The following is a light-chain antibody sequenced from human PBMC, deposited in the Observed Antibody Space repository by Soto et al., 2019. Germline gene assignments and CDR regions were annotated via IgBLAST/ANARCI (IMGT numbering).Light chain of an antibody. J-gene: IGKJ1*01. CDR3: QQYYDYPWT. V-gene: IGKV1-5*01. Sequence: DIQMTQSPFPLSASVGDRVTITCRTSKSISNRLAWHQQKPGKAPKVLIYNASSLKSGVPSRFSGSGSGTEFTLTISSLQPDDFATYYCQQYYDYPWTFGQGTKVEIK. CDR2: NAS. CDR1: KSISNR.